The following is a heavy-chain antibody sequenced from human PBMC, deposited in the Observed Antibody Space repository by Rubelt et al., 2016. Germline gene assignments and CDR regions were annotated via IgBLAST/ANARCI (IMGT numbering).Heavy chain of an antibody. J-gene: IGHJ6*02. Sequence: GKGLEWVANIKQDGSEKYYVDSVKGRFTISRDNAKNSLYLQMNSLRAEDTAVYYCARDLAIFGVVQGSRPYYYYGMDVWGQGTTVTVSS. CDR2: IKQDGSEK. V-gene: IGHV3-7*01. D-gene: IGHD3-3*01. CDR3: ARDLAIFGVVQGSRPYYYYGMDV.